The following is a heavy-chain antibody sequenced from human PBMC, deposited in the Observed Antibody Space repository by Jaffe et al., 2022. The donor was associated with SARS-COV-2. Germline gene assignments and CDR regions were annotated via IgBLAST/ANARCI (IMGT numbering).Heavy chain of an antibody. Sequence: QLQLQESGPGLVKPSETLSLTCTVSGGSISSSSYYWGWIRQPPGKGLEWIGSIYYSGSTYYNPSLKSRVTISVDTSKNQFSLKLSSVTAADTAVYYCATDQMATIPYYYYGMDVWGQGTTVTVSS. J-gene: IGHJ6*02. CDR2: IYYSGST. CDR3: ATDQMATIPYYYYGMDV. CDR1: GGSISSSSYY. V-gene: IGHV4-39*01. D-gene: IGHD5-12*01.